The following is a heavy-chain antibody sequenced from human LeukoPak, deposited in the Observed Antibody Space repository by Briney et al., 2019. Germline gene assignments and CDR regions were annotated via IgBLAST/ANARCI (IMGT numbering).Heavy chain of an antibody. J-gene: IGHJ4*02. V-gene: IGHV4-34*01. D-gene: IGHD2-15*01. CDR1: GGSFSGYY. CDR2: INHSGST. Sequence: PSETLSLTCAVYGGSFSGYYWSWIRRPPGKGLEWIGEINHSGSTNYNPSLKSRVTISVDTSKNQFSLKLSSVTAADTAVYYCARGDIVVVVAATGGNFDYWGQGTLVTVSS. CDR3: ARGDIVVVVAATGGNFDY.